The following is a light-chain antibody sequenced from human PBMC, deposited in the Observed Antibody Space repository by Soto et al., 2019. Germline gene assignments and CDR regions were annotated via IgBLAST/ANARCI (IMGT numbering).Light chain of an antibody. V-gene: IGKV1-17*01. Sequence: DIRMTQSPSSLSASVGDRVTITCRASQGIANDLGWYQQKPGKVTKRLIYAASSLQSGVPSRFSGSGSGTEFTLTISSLQPEDFATYYCLQHNSYPITFGQGTRLEIK. CDR3: LQHNSYPIT. J-gene: IGKJ5*01. CDR1: QGIAND. CDR2: AAS.